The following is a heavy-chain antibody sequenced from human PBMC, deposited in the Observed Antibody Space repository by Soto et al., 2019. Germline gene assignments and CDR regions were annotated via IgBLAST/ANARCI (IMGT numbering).Heavy chain of an antibody. CDR2: IYYSGST. V-gene: IGHV4-31*03. D-gene: IGHD4-4*01. CDR3: AKKVVTTWSYYFDY. J-gene: IGHJ4*02. Sequence: SETLSLTCTVSGGSISSGGYYWSWIRQHPGKGLEWIGYIYYSGSTYYNPSLKSRVTISVDTSKNQFSLKLSSVTAADTAVYYCAKKVVTTWSYYFDYWGQGTLVTVSS. CDR1: GGSISSGGYY.